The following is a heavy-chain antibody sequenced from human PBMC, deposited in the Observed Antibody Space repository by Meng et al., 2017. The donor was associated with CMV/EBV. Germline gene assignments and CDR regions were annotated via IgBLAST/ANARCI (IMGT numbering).Heavy chain of an antibody. CDR3: ARDRGSSGRRGDY. Sequence: GESLKISCAASGFTFSDYYMSWIRQAPGKGLEWVSYISSSGSTIYYADSVKGRFTISRDNAKNSLSLQMNSLRAEDTAVYYCARDRGSSGRRGDYWGQGTLVTVSS. V-gene: IGHV3-11*04. D-gene: IGHD3-22*01. CDR1: GFTFSDYY. CDR2: ISSSGSTI. J-gene: IGHJ4*02.